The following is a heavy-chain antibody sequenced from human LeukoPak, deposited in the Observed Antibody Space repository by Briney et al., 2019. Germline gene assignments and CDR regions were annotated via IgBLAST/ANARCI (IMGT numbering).Heavy chain of an antibody. Sequence: ASVKVSCKASGYTFTSYGISWVRQAPGQGLEWTGWISAYNGNTNYAQKLQGRVTMTEDTSTDTAYMELSSLRSEDTAVYYCATGRIVVVTHGAFDIWGQGTMVTVSS. CDR2: ISAYNGNT. J-gene: IGHJ3*02. CDR1: GYTFTSYG. D-gene: IGHD3-22*01. CDR3: ATGRIVVVTHGAFDI. V-gene: IGHV1-18*01.